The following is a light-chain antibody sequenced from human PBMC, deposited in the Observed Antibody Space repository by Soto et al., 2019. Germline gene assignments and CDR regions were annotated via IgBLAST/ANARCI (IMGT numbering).Light chain of an antibody. CDR3: QQYNNWPQIT. V-gene: IGKV1-12*01. J-gene: IGKJ5*01. CDR2: GAY. CDR1: QDIAGY. Sequence: ISAAQSPSSAFASVGDSVPITCRASQDIAGYLAWYQHKPGRTPELLIHGAYRLQSGVPERFSGSGSGTDFTLSINSLKSEDFAVYYCQQYNNWPQITFGQGTRLEIK.